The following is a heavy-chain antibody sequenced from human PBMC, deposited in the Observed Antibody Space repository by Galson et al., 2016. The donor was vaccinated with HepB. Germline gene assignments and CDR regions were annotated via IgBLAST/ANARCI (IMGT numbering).Heavy chain of an antibody. J-gene: IGHJ4*02. Sequence: SETLSLTCSVSGGSISNYYWNWIRQPPGKGLEWIGYINNSGSTSYNPSLKSRVSISVDTSKNQFSLKLSSVTAADMAVFYCARHLHKKYFEWSTPYYLDYWGQGTLVTVSS. V-gene: IGHV4-59*08. CDR3: ARHLHKKYFEWSTPYYLDY. CDR2: INNSGST. D-gene: IGHD3-9*01. CDR1: GGSISNYY.